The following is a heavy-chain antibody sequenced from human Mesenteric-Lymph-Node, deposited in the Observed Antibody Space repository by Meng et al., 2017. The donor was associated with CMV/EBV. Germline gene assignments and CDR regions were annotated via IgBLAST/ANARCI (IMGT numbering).Heavy chain of an antibody. D-gene: IGHD3-10*01. CDR3: VHTYYYGSGSAPFDS. J-gene: IGHJ4*02. CDR2: IYWDDDT. CDR1: GFSISNSGMG. Sequence: SGFSISNSGMGVGWIRQPPGEALEWLALIYWDDDTGYSPSLNSRRTITKDTSKNQVVLTMTNVDPVDTATYYCVHTYYYGSGSAPFDSWGQGTLVTVSS. V-gene: IGHV2-5*02.